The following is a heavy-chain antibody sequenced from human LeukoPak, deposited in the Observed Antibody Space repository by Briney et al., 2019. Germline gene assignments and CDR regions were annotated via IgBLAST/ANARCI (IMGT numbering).Heavy chain of an antibody. Sequence: GGSLRLSCAASGFTFSSSAMSWVRQAPGKGLEWVSSISGSGSGGSTYYADSVKGRFTISRDNSKNTLYLQMNSLRAEDTAVYYCAKDLGGYDSSGASDYWGQGTLVTVSS. CDR3: AKDLGGYDSSGASDY. V-gene: IGHV3-23*01. J-gene: IGHJ4*02. D-gene: IGHD3-22*01. CDR1: GFTFSSSA. CDR2: ISGSGSGGST.